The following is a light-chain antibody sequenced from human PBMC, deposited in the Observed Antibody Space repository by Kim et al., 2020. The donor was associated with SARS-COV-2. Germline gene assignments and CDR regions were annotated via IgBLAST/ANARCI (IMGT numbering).Light chain of an antibody. V-gene: IGKV3-15*01. J-gene: IGKJ2*01. Sequence: EKVMTQSPATLSVYPGETATLSCRASQSIDNNLAWYQQKPGQAPRLLIYAASTRATGIPARFSGSGSGTEFTLTISSLQSEDFAVYYCQQYNNWPPYTFGQGTKLEI. CDR2: AAS. CDR3: QQYNNWPPYT. CDR1: QSIDNN.